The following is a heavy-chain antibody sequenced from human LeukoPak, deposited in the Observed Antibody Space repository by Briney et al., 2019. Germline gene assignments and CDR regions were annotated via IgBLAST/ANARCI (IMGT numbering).Heavy chain of an antibody. J-gene: IGHJ4*02. CDR1: GFAFSTYW. CDR3: TKDFVF. V-gene: IGHV3-7*01. CDR2: INQDGSVK. Sequence: GGSLRLSCATAGFAFSTYWMDWVRHAPGKGLEWVGNINQDGSVKHYVDSVRGRFTLSRDNARNSVYLQMGVLRVEDTAVYYCTKDFVFWGQGSLVTASS.